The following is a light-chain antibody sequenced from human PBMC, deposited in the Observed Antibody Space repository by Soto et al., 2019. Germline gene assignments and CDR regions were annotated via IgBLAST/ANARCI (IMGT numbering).Light chain of an antibody. CDR1: QGISNY. CDR3: QQLNSYPPYT. J-gene: IGKJ2*01. V-gene: IGKV1-9*01. Sequence: DIQLTQSPSFLSASVGDRVTITCRASQGISNYLAWYQQKPGKAPKLLIYYASTLQRGVPSRFSGSGSGTEFTLTISSLQPEDFATYYCQQLNSYPPYTFGQGTKLEIK. CDR2: YAS.